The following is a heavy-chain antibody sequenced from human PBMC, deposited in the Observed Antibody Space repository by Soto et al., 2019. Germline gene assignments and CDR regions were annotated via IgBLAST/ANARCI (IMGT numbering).Heavy chain of an antibody. CDR2: ISYDGSNK. CDR1: GFTFSSYG. Sequence: GGSLRLSCAASGFTFSSYGMHWVRQAPGKGLEWVAVISYDGSNKYYADSVKGRFTISRDNSKNTLYLQMNSLRSEDTAVYYCARGKQLEVYYGMDVWGQGTTVTVSS. V-gene: IGHV3-30*03. D-gene: IGHD5-18*01. CDR3: ARGKQLEVYYGMDV. J-gene: IGHJ6*02.